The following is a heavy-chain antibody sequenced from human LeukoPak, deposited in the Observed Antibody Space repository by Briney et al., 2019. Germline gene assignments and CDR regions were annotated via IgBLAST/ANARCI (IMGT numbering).Heavy chain of an antibody. CDR3: ARGTMVRGVSYYYYYMDG. CDR2: IIPNFGTA. D-gene: IGHD3-10*01. Sequence: SVRVSCKASGGTFISYVISWVGQAPGQPREWMGGIIPNFGTANYAHKFQGRVTITTDESTSTAYLELSSLRSEDTAVYYCARGTMVRGVSYYYYYMDGWGKGTTVSVS. CDR1: GGTFISYV. J-gene: IGHJ6*03. V-gene: IGHV1-69*05.